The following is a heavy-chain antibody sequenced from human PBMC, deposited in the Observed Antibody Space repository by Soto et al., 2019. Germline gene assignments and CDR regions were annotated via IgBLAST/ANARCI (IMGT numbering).Heavy chain of an antibody. CDR1: GFTFSSYG. D-gene: IGHD3-3*01. J-gene: IGHJ6*02. CDR2: ISFDGSIE. Sequence: GGSLRLSCAASGFTFSSYGMHWVRQAPGKGLEWVAVISFDGSIEYYADSVKGRFTISRDNSKNTLYLRMNSLSSEGTAVYYCAKAVSDYDLSPMDVWGQGTTVTVSS. V-gene: IGHV3-30*05. CDR3: AKAVSDYDLSPMDV.